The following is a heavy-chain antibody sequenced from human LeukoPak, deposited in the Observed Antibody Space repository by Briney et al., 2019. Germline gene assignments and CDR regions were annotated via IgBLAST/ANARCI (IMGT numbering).Heavy chain of an antibody. Sequence: SETLSLTCTVSGGSISSGGYYWSWIRQHPGKGLEWIGYMYYSGSTYYNPSLKSRVTISVDTSKNQFSLKLSSVTAADTAVYYCARAGDYCGGDCYLNSIFDYWGQGTLVTVSS. CDR3: ARAGDYCGGDCYLNSIFDY. V-gene: IGHV4-31*03. D-gene: IGHD2-21*02. J-gene: IGHJ4*02. CDR1: GGSISSGGYY. CDR2: MYYSGST.